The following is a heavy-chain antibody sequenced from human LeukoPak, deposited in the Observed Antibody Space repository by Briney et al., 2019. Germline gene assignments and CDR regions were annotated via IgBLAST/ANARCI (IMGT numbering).Heavy chain of an antibody. J-gene: IGHJ4*02. CDR2: IYTSGST. V-gene: IGHV4-4*07. Sequence: SETLSLTCTVSGGSISSYYWSWIRQPAEKGLEWIGRIYTSGSTNYNPSLKSRVTMSVDTSKNQFSLKLSSVTAADTAVYYCASGDCSGGSCLGGYWGQGTLVTVSS. CDR3: ASGDCSGGSCLGGY. D-gene: IGHD2-15*01. CDR1: GGSISSYY.